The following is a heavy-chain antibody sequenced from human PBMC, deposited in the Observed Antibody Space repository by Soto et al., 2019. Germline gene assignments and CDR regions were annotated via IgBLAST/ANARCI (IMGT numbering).Heavy chain of an antibody. D-gene: IGHD5-18*01. J-gene: IGHJ4*02. V-gene: IGHV4-31*03. CDR1: GGSISSGGYY. Sequence: QVQLQESGPGLVKPSQTLSLTCTVSGGSISSGGYYWSWIRQHPGKGLEWIGYIYYSGSTYYNPSLKSRVTISVDTSKNQFSLKLSSVTAADTPVYYCARDHEAMGSFDYWGQGTLVTVSS. CDR2: IYYSGST. CDR3: ARDHEAMGSFDY.